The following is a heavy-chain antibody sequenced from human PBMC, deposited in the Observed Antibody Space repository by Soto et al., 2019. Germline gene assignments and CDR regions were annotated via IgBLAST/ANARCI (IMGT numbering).Heavy chain of an antibody. CDR3: ARHSNRNYGLYYFDY. CDR1: GCSVSSYY. J-gene: IGHJ4*02. D-gene: IGHD4-4*01. CDR2: VYYSGST. Sequence: SETLSLTCTVSGCSVSSYYWSWIRQSLGKGLEWIGYVYYSGSTRYRPSLKSRVTISVDTSKNQFSLKVSSATAADTAVYYCARHSNRNYGLYYFDYWGLGALVTVSS. V-gene: IGHV4-59*08.